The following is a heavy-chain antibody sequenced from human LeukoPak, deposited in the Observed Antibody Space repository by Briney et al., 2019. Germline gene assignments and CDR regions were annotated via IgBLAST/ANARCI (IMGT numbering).Heavy chain of an antibody. D-gene: IGHD3-22*01. J-gene: IGHJ4*02. CDR2: INYSGNT. V-gene: IGHV4-59*01. CDR1: GRSISGYH. Sequence: SETLSLTCTVSGRSISGYHWSWIRQSPGKGLEWIGYINYSGNTRYKPSLRSRVTISVDTSKNQFSLNVNSVTAADTAVYYCARTSDYDTIGYYLDYWGQGVLATVSS. CDR3: ARTSDYDTIGYYLDY.